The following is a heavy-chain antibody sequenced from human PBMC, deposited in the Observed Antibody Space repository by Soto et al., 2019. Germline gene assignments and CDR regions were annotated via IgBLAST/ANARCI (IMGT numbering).Heavy chain of an antibody. CDR1: GYTFTSYG. D-gene: IGHD2-8*01. CDR3: ARDSVRYCRDGVCYQGYYYCAMDV. CDR2: ISASNGNT. V-gene: IGHV1-18*01. J-gene: IGHJ6*02. Sequence: QVQLVQSGAEVKNSGASVKVSCKASGYTFTSYGFSWVRQAPGQGLEWTGWISASNGNTNYAQKLQGRVTMTTDTSTGKAYMELRSLRSDDTATYYCARDSVRYCRDGVCYQGYYYCAMDVWGQGTTVTVS.